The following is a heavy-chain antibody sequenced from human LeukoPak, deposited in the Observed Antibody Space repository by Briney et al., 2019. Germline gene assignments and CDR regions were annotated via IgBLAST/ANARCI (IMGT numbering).Heavy chain of an antibody. CDR1: GFTFSTYW. V-gene: IGHV3-7*01. CDR3: ARVGRDSKYGYFDF. Sequence: GGSLRLSCAASGFTFSTYWMTWARQAPGKGLEWVANIRKDENEKYYVDSVKGRFTISRDNAKNSLSLQMSSLRADDTAVYYCARVGRDSKYGYFDFWGQGTLVTVSS. J-gene: IGHJ4*02. D-gene: IGHD4-11*01. CDR2: IRKDENEK.